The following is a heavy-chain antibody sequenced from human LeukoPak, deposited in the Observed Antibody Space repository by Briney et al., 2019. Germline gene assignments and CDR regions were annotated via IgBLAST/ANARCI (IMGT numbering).Heavy chain of an antibody. V-gene: IGHV3-48*01. CDR1: GFSVTTYM. CDR3: VRELAY. Sequence: GGSLRLSCAASGFSVTTYMTNWFRQTPGKGLEWFSYISSDGGAIYYADSVKGRFTISRHNAQTSLYLQMNNLRAEDAAVYYCVRELAYWGQGALVTVSS. J-gene: IGHJ4*02. CDR2: ISSDGGAI.